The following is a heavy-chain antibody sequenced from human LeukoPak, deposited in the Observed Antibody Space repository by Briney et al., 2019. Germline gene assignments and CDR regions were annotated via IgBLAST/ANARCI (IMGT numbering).Heavy chain of an antibody. V-gene: IGHV1-46*01. Sequence: ASVKVSCKASGYTFTSYYMHWVRQAPGQGLEWVGIINPSGGSTSYAQSFQGRITMTTDTSTGTAYMELRSLKSDDTAVYYCARNAYGTPSENYFDFWGRGTLVTVSS. CDR1: GYTFTSYY. CDR3: ARNAYGTPSENYFDF. D-gene: IGHD6-6*01. CDR2: INPSGGST. J-gene: IGHJ4*02.